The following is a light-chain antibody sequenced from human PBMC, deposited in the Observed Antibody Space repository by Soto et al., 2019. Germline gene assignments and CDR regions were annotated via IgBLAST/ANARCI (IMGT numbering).Light chain of an antibody. J-gene: IGLJ1*01. V-gene: IGLV2-14*01. Sequence: QSALTQPASVSGSPGQSITISCTGTSSDVGDYDFVSWYQHYPGKAPQLMIFEVSYRASGVSNRFSGSKSGNTASLTISGLQAEDEADYYCSSYTATSTPPIFGTGTKVTVL. CDR1: SSDVGDYDF. CDR2: EVS. CDR3: SSYTATSTPPI.